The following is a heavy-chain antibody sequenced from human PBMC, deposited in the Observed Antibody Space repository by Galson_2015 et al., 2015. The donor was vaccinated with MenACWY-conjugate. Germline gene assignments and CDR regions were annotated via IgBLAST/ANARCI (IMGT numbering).Heavy chain of an antibody. CDR1: YIFTTYG. V-gene: IGHV1-18*01. D-gene: IGHD3-22*01. Sequence: YIFTTYGVSWVRQAPGHGLEWMAWIGTNHGDSNYGDTNYAQKFRGRVTVTADTSTSTAYIALRSLRSDDTAVYYCARDWYCPSSGCYKCFDPWGQGTLVIVSS. CDR3: ARDWYCPSSGCYKCFDP. CDR2: IGTNHGDSNYGDT. J-gene: IGHJ5*02.